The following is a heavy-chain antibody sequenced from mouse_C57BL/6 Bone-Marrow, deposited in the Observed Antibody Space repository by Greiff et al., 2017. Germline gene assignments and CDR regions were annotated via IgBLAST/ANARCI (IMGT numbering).Heavy chain of an antibody. CDR1: GYTFTSYG. Sequence: VKLMESGAELARPGASVKLSCKASGYTFTSYGISWVKQRTGQGLEWIGEIYPRSGNTYYNEKFKGKATLTADKSSSTAYMELRSLTSEDSAVYFCARSPFYGSSYPYYAMDYWGQGTSVTVSS. V-gene: IGHV1-81*01. CDR2: IYPRSGNT. D-gene: IGHD1-1*01. CDR3: ARSPFYGSSYPYYAMDY. J-gene: IGHJ4*01.